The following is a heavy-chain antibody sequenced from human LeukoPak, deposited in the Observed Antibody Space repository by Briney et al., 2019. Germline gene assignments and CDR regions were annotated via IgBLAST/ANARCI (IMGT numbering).Heavy chain of an antibody. D-gene: IGHD6-13*01. V-gene: IGHV3-23*01. J-gene: IGHJ4*02. CDR3: AKDLRSLRSATDPHYFDS. Sequence: PGGSLRLSCAASGFTFSSYAMSWVRQAPGKGLEWVSAISGSGASTNYADSVKGRFAISRDNSKTTMYLQMNSLRAEDTAVYSCAKDLRSLRSATDPHYFDSWGQGTLVTVSS. CDR1: GFTFSSYA. CDR2: ISGSGAST.